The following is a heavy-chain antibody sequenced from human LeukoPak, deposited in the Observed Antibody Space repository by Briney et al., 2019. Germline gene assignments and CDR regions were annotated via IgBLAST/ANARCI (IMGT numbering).Heavy chain of an antibody. V-gene: IGHV3-30-3*01. CDR2: ISYDGSNK. CDR3: ARDRSLAARPYSPPGYYYYYGMDV. Sequence: GGSLRLSCAASGFTFSSYAMSWVRQAPGKGLEWVAVISYDGSNKYYADSVKGRFTISRDNSKNTLYLQMNSLRAEDTAVYYCARDRSLAARPYSPPGYYYYYGMDVWGQGTTVTVSS. J-gene: IGHJ6*02. CDR1: GFTFSSYA. D-gene: IGHD6-6*01.